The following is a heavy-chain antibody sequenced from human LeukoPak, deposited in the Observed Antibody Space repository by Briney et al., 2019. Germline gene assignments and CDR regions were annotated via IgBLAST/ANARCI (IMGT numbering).Heavy chain of an antibody. Sequence: GGSLRLSCVASGLPIADFAMHCVRQAPGKGLEWVSLISGDGVSTFYADSVKGRFSISRDNSKNSLYLEMNSLRTEDAAMYYCAKESGKFDYWGQGTLVAVSS. V-gene: IGHV3-43*02. J-gene: IGHJ4*02. CDR3: AKESGKFDY. CDR1: GLPIADFA. CDR2: ISGDGVST.